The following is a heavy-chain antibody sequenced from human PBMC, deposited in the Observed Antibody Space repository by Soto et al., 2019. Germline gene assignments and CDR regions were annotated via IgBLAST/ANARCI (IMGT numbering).Heavy chain of an antibody. J-gene: IGHJ6*02. CDR1: GGSISSGGYY. CDR2: IYYSGST. V-gene: IGHV4-31*03. CDR3: AREEGAVTTGGYYYYYGLDV. D-gene: IGHD4-17*01. Sequence: KPSETLSLTCTVSGGSISSGGYYWSWIRQHPGKGLEWIGHIYYSGSTFYNPSLKSRVTISVDKSKKHFSLKLTSVTAADTAVYYCAREEGAVTTGGYYYYYGLDVWGQGTTVTVS.